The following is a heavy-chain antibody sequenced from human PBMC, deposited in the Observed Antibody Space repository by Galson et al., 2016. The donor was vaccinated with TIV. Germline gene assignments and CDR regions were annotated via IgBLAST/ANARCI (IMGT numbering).Heavy chain of an antibody. V-gene: IGHV3-15*01. CDR1: GFTFSNAW. Sequence: SLRLSCAASGFTFSNAWMSWVRQAPGKGLEWVGRIKSETDGGTTDYAAPMKGRFTISRDDSKNTLYLQMNTLKTEDTAVYYCHCSSTSCYVRWFDPWGQGTLVTVSS. D-gene: IGHD2-2*01. CDR2: IKSETDGGTT. CDR3: HCSSTSCYVRWFDP. J-gene: IGHJ5*02.